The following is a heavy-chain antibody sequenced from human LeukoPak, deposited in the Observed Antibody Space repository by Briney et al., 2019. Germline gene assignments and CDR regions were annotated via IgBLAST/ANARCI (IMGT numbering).Heavy chain of an antibody. Sequence: APVKVSCKASGYTINNIHWVRQAPGQGLEWMGIINPSGGTSYAQKFQGRVTMTRDTSTGTVYMELRSLTSEDTAVYYCARDGDYCVDPWGQGTLVTVSS. V-gene: IGHV1-46*02. CDR2: INPSGGT. D-gene: IGHD2-15*01. J-gene: IGHJ5*02. CDR3: ARDGDYCVDP. CDR1: GYTINN.